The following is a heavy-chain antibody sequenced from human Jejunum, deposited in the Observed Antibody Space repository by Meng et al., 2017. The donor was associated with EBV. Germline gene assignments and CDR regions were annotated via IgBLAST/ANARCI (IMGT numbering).Heavy chain of an antibody. Sequence: VQLPESGPGLVKPSGALSLTCTFSCGSVSSGGYYWSWIRQPPGKGLEWIGYIYNSESTNYKSSLKSRVTISADTSKNQFSLRLSSVTAADTAVYYCARDQNGSYFAYWGQGTLVTVSS. J-gene: IGHJ4*02. D-gene: IGHD1-26*01. CDR1: CGSVSSGGYY. CDR2: IYNSEST. CDR3: ARDQNGSYFAY. V-gene: IGHV4-61*08.